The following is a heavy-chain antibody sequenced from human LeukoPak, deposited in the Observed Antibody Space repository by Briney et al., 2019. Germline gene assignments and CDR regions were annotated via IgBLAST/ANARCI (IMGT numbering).Heavy chain of an antibody. V-gene: IGHV7-4-1*02. D-gene: IGHD6-13*01. CDR1: GYSFTTYA. Sequence: ASVKVSCKASGYSFTTYAMNWVRQAPGQGLEWMGWISTDTGNPTYAQGFAGPFVFSLDTSVSTAYLQISSLKAEDTAMYYCARRARGAAAGSNYYFDYWGQGTLVTVSS. CDR3: ARRARGAAAGSNYYFDY. J-gene: IGHJ4*02. CDR2: ISTDTGNP.